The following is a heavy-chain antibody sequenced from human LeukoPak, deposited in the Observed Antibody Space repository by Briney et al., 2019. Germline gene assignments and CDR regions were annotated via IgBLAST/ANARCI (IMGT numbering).Heavy chain of an antibody. CDR3: ARDNYYGSGSYIYYGMDV. V-gene: IGHV3-23*01. D-gene: IGHD3-10*01. CDR2: ISGSGGST. CDR1: GFAFSSYA. Sequence: GGSLRLSCAASGFAFSSYAMSWVRQAPGKGLQWVSAISGSGGSTYYADSVKGRFTISRDNSKNTLYLQMNSLRAEDTAVYYCARDNYYGSGSYIYYGMDVWGQGTTVTVSS. J-gene: IGHJ6*02.